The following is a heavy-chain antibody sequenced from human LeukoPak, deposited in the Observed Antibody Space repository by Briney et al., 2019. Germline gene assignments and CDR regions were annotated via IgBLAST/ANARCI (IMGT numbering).Heavy chain of an antibody. CDR3: ARDNWDMITFGAFHI. Sequence: SETLSLTCTVSDGSISSGSYYWSWIRQPAGKGLEWIGRIYTSGSTNYNPSLKSRVTISVDTSKNQFSLKLSSVTAADTAVYYCARDNWDMITFGAFHIWGQGTMVTVSS. CDR1: DGSISSGSYY. J-gene: IGHJ3*02. D-gene: IGHD3-16*01. CDR2: IYTSGST. V-gene: IGHV4-61*02.